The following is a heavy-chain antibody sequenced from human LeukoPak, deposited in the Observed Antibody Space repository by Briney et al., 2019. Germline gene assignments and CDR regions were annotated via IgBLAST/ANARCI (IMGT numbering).Heavy chain of an antibody. Sequence: PGGSLRLSCAASGFTFSSYAMSWVRQAPGKGLEWVSAISGSGGSTYYADSVKGRFTISRDNSKNTLYLQMNSLRAEDTAVYYCAKLGIGFGEFDQTYYMDVWGKGTTVTVSS. CDR3: AKLGIGFGEFDQTYYMDV. D-gene: IGHD3-10*01. CDR2: ISGSGGST. J-gene: IGHJ6*03. V-gene: IGHV3-23*01. CDR1: GFTFSSYA.